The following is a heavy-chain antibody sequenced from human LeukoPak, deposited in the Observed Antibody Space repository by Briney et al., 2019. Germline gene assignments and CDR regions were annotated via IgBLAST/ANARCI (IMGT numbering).Heavy chain of an antibody. CDR3: ARGVEPLAANTLAY. Sequence: GGSLRLSCAASGFTFSVYWMHWVRQAPGKGLVWVSLIKSDGSSAMYADSVKGRFTISRDNSKNTLYLEMNSLSPDDTAVYYCARGVEPLAANTLAYWGQGTLVTVSS. V-gene: IGHV3-74*03. CDR1: GFTFSVYW. D-gene: IGHD1-14*01. CDR2: IKSDGSSA. J-gene: IGHJ4*02.